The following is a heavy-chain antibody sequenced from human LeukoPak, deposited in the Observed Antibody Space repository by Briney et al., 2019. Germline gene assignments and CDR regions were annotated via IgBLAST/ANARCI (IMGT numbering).Heavy chain of an antibody. J-gene: IGHJ6*03. V-gene: IGHV3-30*04. CDR2: ISYDGSNK. CDR3: ARASPDIVVVPTADSGGYYYYYMDV. CDR1: GFTFSSYA. Sequence: GGSLRLSCAASGFTFSSYAMHWVRQAPGKGLEWVAVISYDGSNKYYADSVKGRFTISRDNSKNTLYLQMNSLRAEDMAVYYCARASPDIVVVPTADSGGYYYYYMDVWGKGTTVTVSS. D-gene: IGHD2-2*01.